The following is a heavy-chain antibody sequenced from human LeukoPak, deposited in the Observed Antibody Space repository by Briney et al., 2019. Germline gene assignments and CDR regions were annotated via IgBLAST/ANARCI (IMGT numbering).Heavy chain of an antibody. V-gene: IGHV4-31*03. CDR1: GGSISSGGYS. CDR2: IYYSGST. Sequence: SQTLSLTCTVSGGSISSGGYSWSWIRQHPGKGLEWIGYIYYSGSTYYNPSLKSRVTISVDTSKNQFSLKLSSVTAADTAVYYCARGRVGATVDYWGQGTLVTVSS. CDR3: ARGRVGATVDY. D-gene: IGHD1-26*01. J-gene: IGHJ4*02.